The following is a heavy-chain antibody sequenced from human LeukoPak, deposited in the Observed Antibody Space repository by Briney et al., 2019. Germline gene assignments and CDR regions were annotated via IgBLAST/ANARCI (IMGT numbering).Heavy chain of an antibody. CDR1: GFTFSSYP. V-gene: IGHV3-23*01. J-gene: IGHJ4*02. Sequence: GGSLRLSCAASGFTFSSYPMSWVRQAPGKGLEWVSAISGSGGDTYYADSVKGRFTISRDNSKNTLYLQMNSLRAEDTAVYYCAKDGKLRGNDYWGQGTLVTVSS. CDR2: ISGSGGDT. D-gene: IGHD4-23*01. CDR3: AKDGKLRGNDY.